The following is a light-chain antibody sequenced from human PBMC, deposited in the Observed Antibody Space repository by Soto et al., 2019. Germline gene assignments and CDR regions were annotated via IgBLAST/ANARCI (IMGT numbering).Light chain of an antibody. CDR3: GALDSSLNNAV. Sequence: QSVLTQPPSVSAAPGQKVTISCSGSSSNIGKNYVSWYQQLPGTAPKLLIYDSDKRPSGIPDRFSGSKSGTSATLAITGLQTGDEADYYCGALDSSLNNAVFGGGTQLTVL. J-gene: IGLJ7*01. V-gene: IGLV1-51*01. CDR1: SSNIGKNY. CDR2: DSD.